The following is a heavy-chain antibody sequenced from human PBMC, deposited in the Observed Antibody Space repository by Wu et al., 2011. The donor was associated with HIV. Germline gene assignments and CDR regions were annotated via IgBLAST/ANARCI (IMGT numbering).Heavy chain of an antibody. D-gene: IGHD6-19*01. CDR2: IIPLFGVT. J-gene: IGHJ4*02. V-gene: IGHV1-69*04. CDR3: ARAGIAVAKFDY. CDR1: GGTFSSDN. Sequence: QVQLVQSGAEVKKPGSSVKVSCKASGGTFSSDNIFWVRQAPGQGLEWMGRIIPLFGVTNYAQKFQGKVTITADKSTSTAYMELSSLRSEDTAVYYCARAGIAVAKFDYWGQGTLVTVSS.